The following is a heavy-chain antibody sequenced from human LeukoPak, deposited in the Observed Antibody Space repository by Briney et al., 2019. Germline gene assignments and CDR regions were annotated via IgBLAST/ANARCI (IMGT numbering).Heavy chain of an antibody. V-gene: IGHV1-2*02. CDR1: GYTFTGYY. J-gene: IGHJ4*02. CDR2: INPNSGGT. CDR3: ANSAVAGIYYFDY. Sequence: ASVKVSCKASGYTFTGYYMHWVRQAPGQGLEWMGWINPNSGGTNYAQKFQGRVTMTRDTSISTAHMELSRLRSDDTAVYYCANSAVAGIYYFDYWGQGTLVTVSS. D-gene: IGHD6-19*01.